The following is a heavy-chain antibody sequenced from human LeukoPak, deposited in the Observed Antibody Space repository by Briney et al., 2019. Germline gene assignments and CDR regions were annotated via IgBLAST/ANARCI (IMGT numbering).Heavy chain of an antibody. D-gene: IGHD6-19*01. Sequence: SQTLSLTCTVSGGSISSGRYYWRWIRQPAGKGLEWIERIYTSERTNYNPSLKSRVTISVHTSKNQFSLQLCSVAAAYTALYYCASAVAGTYYYMDVWGKGTTVTISS. J-gene: IGHJ6*03. CDR2: IYTSERT. V-gene: IGHV4-61*02. CDR3: ASAVAGTYYYMDV. CDR1: GGSISSGRYY.